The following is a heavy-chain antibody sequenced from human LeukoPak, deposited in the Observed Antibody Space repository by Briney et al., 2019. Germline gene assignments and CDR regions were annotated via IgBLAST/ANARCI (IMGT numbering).Heavy chain of an antibody. V-gene: IGHV4-59*01. D-gene: IGHD2-21*02. Sequence: SETLSLTCTVSGGSISSYYWSWIRQPPGKGLEWIGYIYYSGSTNYNPSLKSRVTISVDTSKNQFSLKLSSVTAADTAVYYCAGGDPAAYFQHWGQGTLVTVSP. J-gene: IGHJ1*01. CDR3: AGGDPAAYFQH. CDR1: GGSISSYY. CDR2: IYYSGST.